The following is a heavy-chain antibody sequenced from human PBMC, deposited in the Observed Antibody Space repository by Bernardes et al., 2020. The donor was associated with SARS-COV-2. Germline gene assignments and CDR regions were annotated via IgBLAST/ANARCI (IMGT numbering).Heavy chain of an antibody. D-gene: IGHD4-4*01. CDR3: TRVDFSSRYYFDY. V-gene: IGHV3-30-3*01. CDR1: GFTFSSYA. CDR2: ISNDGSIK. J-gene: IGHJ4*02. Sequence: GGSLRLSCTASGFTFSSYAMNWVRQAPGKGLEWVAVISNDGSIKYYTDSVKGRFTSSRDNSKKTLYLLMNSLRTEDTAVYYCTRVDFSSRYYFDYWGQGTPVTVYS.